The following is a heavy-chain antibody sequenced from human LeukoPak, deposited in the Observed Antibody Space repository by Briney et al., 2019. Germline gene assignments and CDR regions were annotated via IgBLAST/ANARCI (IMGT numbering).Heavy chain of an antibody. CDR2: IYPGDSDT. D-gene: IGHD3-22*01. CDR1: GYSFTSYW. CDR3: ARQRGEDSSDGGAFDI. J-gene: IGHJ3*02. Sequence: GESLKISCKGSGYSFTSYWIGWVRQMPGKGLEWMGIIYPGDSDTRYSPSFQGQVTSSADKSISTAYLQWSSLKASDTAMYYCARQRGEDSSDGGAFDIWGQGTMVTVSS. V-gene: IGHV5-51*01.